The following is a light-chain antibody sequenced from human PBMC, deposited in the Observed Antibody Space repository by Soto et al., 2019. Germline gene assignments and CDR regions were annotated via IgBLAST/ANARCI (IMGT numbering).Light chain of an antibody. Sequence: SGLTQPRSVSGSPGQSVTISCTGTSSDVGGYNYVSWYQQHPGKAPKLMIYDVSKRPSGVPDRFSGSKSGNTASLTISGLQAEDEADYYCCSYAGSYVVFGGGTKVTVL. CDR2: DVS. V-gene: IGLV2-11*01. CDR1: SSDVGGYNY. CDR3: CSYAGSYVV. J-gene: IGLJ2*01.